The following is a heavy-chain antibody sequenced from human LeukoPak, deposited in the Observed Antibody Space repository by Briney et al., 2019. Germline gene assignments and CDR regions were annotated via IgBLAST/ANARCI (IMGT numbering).Heavy chain of an antibody. J-gene: IGHJ4*02. V-gene: IGHV3-23*01. CDR1: GFTLSSYA. Sequence: GGSLRLSCAASGFTLSSYAMNWVRQAPGKGLEWVSAISGGGDSTYYADSVKGRFIIFRDNSKNTLYLQMDSLRAEDTAVYYCVNSDSWGPGPLVPVSS. CDR2: ISGGGDST. CDR3: VNSDS.